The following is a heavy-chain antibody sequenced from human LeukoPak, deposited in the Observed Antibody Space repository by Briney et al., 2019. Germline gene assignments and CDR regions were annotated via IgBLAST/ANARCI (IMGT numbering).Heavy chain of an antibody. CDR3: ARGYGDYDYYYYMDV. V-gene: IGHV1-69*05. CDR1: GGTFSSYA. D-gene: IGHD4-17*01. CDR2: IIPIFGTA. J-gene: IGHJ6*03. Sequence: SVKVSCKASGGTFSSYAISWVRQAPGQGLEWMGGIIPIFGTANYAQKFQGRVTITTDESTSTAYMELSSLRSVDTAVYYCARGYGDYDYYYYMDVWGKGTTVTVSS.